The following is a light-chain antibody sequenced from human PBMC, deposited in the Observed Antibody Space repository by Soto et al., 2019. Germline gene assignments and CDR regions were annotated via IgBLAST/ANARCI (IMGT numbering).Light chain of an antibody. CDR2: IAS. V-gene: IGKV1-5*01. CDR3: QHYNSYSEA. Sequence: DIQMTHSPSTLSGSVGDRVTITCRASQGIRNYLAWYQQKPGRAPKLLIYIASTLQSGVPSRFSGSGSGTEFTLTISSLQPDDFATYYCQHYNSYSEAFGQGTKVDIK. J-gene: IGKJ1*01. CDR1: QGIRNY.